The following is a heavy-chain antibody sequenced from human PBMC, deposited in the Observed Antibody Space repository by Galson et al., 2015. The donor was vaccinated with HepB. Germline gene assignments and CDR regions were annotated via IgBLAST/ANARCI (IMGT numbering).Heavy chain of an antibody. CDR3: AKPDSKVATWVHVVRS. J-gene: IGHJ4*02. V-gene: IGHV3-23*01. D-gene: IGHD5-12*01. CDR2: ISGSGGRT. CDR1: ASTFSSYA. Sequence: ALRLSCAAYASTFSSYAMSWVRQAPGEGLEWVSAISGSGGRTYYADSVKGRFTISRDNSKNTLYLQMNSLRAEDTAVYYCAKPDSKVATWVHVVRSWGQGTLVTVSS.